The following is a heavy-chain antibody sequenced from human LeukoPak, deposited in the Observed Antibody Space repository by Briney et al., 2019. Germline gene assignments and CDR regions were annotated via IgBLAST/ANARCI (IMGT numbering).Heavy chain of an antibody. Sequence: PGGSLRLSCAASGFTFSSYAMHWVRQAPGKGLEWVAVISYDGSNKYYADSVKGRFTISRDNSKNTLYLQMNSLRAEDTAVYYCARTISGWYDYWGQGTLVTVSS. CDR2: ISYDGSNK. J-gene: IGHJ4*02. CDR1: GFTFSSYA. D-gene: IGHD6-19*01. V-gene: IGHV3-30*04. CDR3: ARTISGWYDY.